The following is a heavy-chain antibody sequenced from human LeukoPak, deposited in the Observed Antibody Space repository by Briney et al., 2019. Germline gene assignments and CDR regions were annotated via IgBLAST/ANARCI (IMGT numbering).Heavy chain of an antibody. J-gene: IGHJ4*02. D-gene: IGHD1-1*01. CDR2: IYHSGST. CDR3: ARGTNQVQLERRRPFYYFDY. Sequence: SSETLSLTCTVSGGSISSGGYYWSWIRQPPGKGLEWIGYIYHSGSTYYNPSLKSRVTISVDRSKNQFSLKLSSVTAADTAVYYCARGTNQVQLERRRPFYYFDYWGQGTLVTVSS. V-gene: IGHV4-30-2*01. CDR1: GGSISSGGYY.